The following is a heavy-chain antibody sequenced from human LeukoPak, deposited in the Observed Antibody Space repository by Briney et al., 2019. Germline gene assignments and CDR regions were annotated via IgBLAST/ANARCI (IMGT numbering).Heavy chain of an antibody. CDR1: GYTLTELS. CDR2: FDPEDGET. CDR3: ARDRTYDFWSGRGWFDP. D-gene: IGHD3-3*01. J-gene: IGHJ5*02. V-gene: IGHV1-24*01. Sequence: ASVKVSCKVSGYTLTELSMHWMRQAPGKGLEWMGGFDPEDGETIYAQKFQGRVTITADESTSTAYMELSSLRSEDTAVYYCARDRTYDFWSGRGWFDPWGQGTLVTVSS.